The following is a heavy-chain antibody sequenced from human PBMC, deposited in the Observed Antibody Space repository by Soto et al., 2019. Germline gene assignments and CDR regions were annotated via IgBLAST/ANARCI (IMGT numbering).Heavy chain of an antibody. D-gene: IGHD2-2*01. V-gene: IGHV4-31*03. Sequence: QVQLQESGPGLVKPSQTLSLTCSVSGGSISSGGYYWSWIRQHPGKGLEWIGYIYYSGRTFYNPSLNSRVRISVDTSKNQFSLKLSSVTAADAGVYYCSRLGEDCSSTSCYLGYYYAMDVWGQGTTVTVSS. CDR1: GGSISSGGYY. CDR2: IYYSGRT. CDR3: SRLGEDCSSTSCYLGYYYAMDV. J-gene: IGHJ6*02.